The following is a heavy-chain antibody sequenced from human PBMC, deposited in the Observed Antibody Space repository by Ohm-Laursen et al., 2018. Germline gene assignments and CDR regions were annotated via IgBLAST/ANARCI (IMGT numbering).Heavy chain of an antibody. CDR3: ARSIKDYGDYG. CDR1: GFTVSNNY. D-gene: IGHD4-17*01. J-gene: IGHJ4*02. Sequence: SPRLSCAASGFTVSNNYMSWVRQAPGKGLEWVSVIYSGGGTNYADSVKGQFTISRDNSKNTLYLQMNSLRAEDTAVYYCARSIKDYGDYGWGQGTLVTVSS. CDR2: IYSGGGT. V-gene: IGHV3-53*01.